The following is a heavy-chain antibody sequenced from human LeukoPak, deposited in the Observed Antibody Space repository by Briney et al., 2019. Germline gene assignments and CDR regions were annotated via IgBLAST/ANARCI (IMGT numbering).Heavy chain of an antibody. V-gene: IGHV5-51*01. CDR2: IYPGDSDT. Sequence: GESLKISCKGSGXSFTSYWSGWVRQMPGKGLEWMGIIYPGDSDTRYSPSFQGQVTISADKSISTAYLQWSSLKASDTAMYYCARREKVLRFLEWSKNWFDPWGQGTLVTVSS. CDR3: ARREKVLRFLEWSKNWFDP. D-gene: IGHD3-3*01. CDR1: GXSFTSYW. J-gene: IGHJ5*02.